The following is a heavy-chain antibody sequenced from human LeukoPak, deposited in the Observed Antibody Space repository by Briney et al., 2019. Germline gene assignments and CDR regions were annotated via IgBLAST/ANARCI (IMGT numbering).Heavy chain of an antibody. V-gene: IGHV1-2*02. Sequence: ASVKVSCKASGYTFTGHYMHWVRQAPGQGLEWMGWINPNSGGTNYAQKFQGRVTLTRDTSISTAYMELSRLRCDDTAVYYCVRPYDFWSGPRFHPWGQGTLVTVSS. CDR2: INPNSGGT. CDR1: GYTFTGHY. CDR3: VRPYDFWSGPRFHP. J-gene: IGHJ5*02. D-gene: IGHD3-3*01.